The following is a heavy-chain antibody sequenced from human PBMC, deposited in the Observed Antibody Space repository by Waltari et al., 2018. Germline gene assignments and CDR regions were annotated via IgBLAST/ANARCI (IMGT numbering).Heavy chain of an antibody. CDR3: ARGLDNAKTGY. CDR2: IHPSGST. J-gene: IGHJ4*02. Sequence: QVQLQQWGAGLLKSSETLSLTCAVDGGSFSGYYGSWIRRPPGKALEWIGEIHPSGSTDYKSSRQSRGPRMLDTSKNHLSLKLTSVTAADTAVYYCARGLDNAKTGYWGQGTLVTVSS. D-gene: IGHD1-20*01. V-gene: IGHV4-34*01. CDR1: GGSFSGYY.